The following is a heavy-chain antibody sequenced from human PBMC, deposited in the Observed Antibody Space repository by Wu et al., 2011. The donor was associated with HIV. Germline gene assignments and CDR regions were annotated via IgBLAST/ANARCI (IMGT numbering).Heavy chain of an antibody. CDR3: AREYQPGRGYSYGFIDY. CDR2: ISAYNGDT. D-gene: IGHD5-18*01. V-gene: IGHV1-18*01. Sequence: QVQLVQSGAEVKKPGASVKVSCKASGYTFTSYGISWVRQAPGQGLEWMGWISAYNGDTNYAQKLQGRVTMTTDTSTSTAYMELRSLRSDDTAVYYCAREYQPGRGYSYGFIDYWTREPWSPSPQ. CDR1: GYTFTSYG. J-gene: IGHJ4*02.